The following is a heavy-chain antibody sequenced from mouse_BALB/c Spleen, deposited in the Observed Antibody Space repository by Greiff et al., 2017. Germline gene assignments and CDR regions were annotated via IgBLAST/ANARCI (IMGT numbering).Heavy chain of an antibody. CDR2: IDPANGNT. J-gene: IGHJ3*01. V-gene: IGHV14-3*02. CDR3: ARTGATATFAY. CDR1: GFNIKDTY. Sequence: EVKLQESGAELVKPGASVKLSCTASGFNIKDTYMHWVKQRPEQGLEWIGRIDPANGNTKYDPKFQGKATITADTSSNTAYLQLSSLTSEDTAVYYCARTGATATFAYWGQGTLVTVSA. D-gene: IGHD1-2*01.